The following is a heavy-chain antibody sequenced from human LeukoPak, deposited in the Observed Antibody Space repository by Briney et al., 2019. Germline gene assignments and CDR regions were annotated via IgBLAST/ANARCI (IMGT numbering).Heavy chain of an antibody. CDR1: GGSISSGGYY. J-gene: IGHJ1*01. Sequence: SETLSLTCTVSGGSISSGGYYWSWIRQHPGKGLEWIGYIYYSGSTYYNPSLKSRVTISVDTSKNQFSLKLSSVTAADTAVYYCARAYGDYVEYFQHWGQGTLVTVSS. V-gene: IGHV4-30-4*08. D-gene: IGHD4-17*01. CDR2: IYYSGST. CDR3: ARAYGDYVEYFQH.